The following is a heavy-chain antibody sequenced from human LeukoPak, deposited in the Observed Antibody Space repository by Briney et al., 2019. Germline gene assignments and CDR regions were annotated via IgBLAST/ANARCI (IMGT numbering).Heavy chain of an antibody. CDR1: GFTFSSYS. CDR2: ISGSGGST. CDR3: ANQYSSSSPLDY. Sequence: GGSLRLSCAASGFTFSSYSMNWVRQAPGKGLEWVSAISGSGGSTYYADSVKGRFTISRDNSKNTLYLQMNSLRAEDTAVYYCANQYSSSSPLDYWGQGTLVTVSS. V-gene: IGHV3-23*01. J-gene: IGHJ4*02. D-gene: IGHD6-6*01.